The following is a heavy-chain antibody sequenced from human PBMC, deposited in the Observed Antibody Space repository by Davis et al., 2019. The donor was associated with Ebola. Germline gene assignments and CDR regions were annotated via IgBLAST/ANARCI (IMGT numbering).Heavy chain of an antibody. Sequence: PGGSLRLSCAASGFTFSSYDMHWVRQGTGKGLEWVPAIGTAGDTYYPGSVKGRFTISRENAKNSLYLQMNSLRAEDTAVYYCARVRFGDTAVDYWGQGTLVTVSS. CDR2: IGTAGDT. CDR3: ARVRFGDTAVDY. V-gene: IGHV3-13*01. CDR1: GFTFSSYD. D-gene: IGHD5-18*01. J-gene: IGHJ4*02.